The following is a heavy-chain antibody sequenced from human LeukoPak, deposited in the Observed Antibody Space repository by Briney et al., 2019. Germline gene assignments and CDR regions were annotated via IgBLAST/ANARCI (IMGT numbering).Heavy chain of an antibody. Sequence: PSGTLSLTCAVSRGSISSSNWWSWVRQPPGKGLEWIGEIYHGGTTNYNPSLESRVTISVDKSENQFSLKLNSVTVADTAVYYCAGGRIVGASDLLDYWGQGTLVTVSS. CDR3: AGGRIVGASDLLDY. V-gene: IGHV4-4*02. J-gene: IGHJ4*02. CDR2: IYHGGTT. D-gene: IGHD1-26*01. CDR1: RGSISSSNW.